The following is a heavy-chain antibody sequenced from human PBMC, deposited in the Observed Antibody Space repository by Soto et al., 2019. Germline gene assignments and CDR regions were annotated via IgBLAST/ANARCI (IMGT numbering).Heavy chain of an antibody. D-gene: IGHD5-12*01. CDR2: INPSGGST. CDR3: ASYSGYGDYYYYYMDV. V-gene: IGHV1-46*03. Sequence: ASVKVSCKASGYTFTSYYMQWVRHAPGQGLEWMGIINPSGGSTSYAQKFQGRVTMTRDTSTSTVYMELSSLRSEDTAVYYCASYSGYGDYYYYYMDVWGKGTTVTVSS. J-gene: IGHJ6*03. CDR1: GYTFTSYY.